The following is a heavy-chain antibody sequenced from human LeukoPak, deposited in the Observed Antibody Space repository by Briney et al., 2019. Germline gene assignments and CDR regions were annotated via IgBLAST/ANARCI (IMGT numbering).Heavy chain of an antibody. J-gene: IGHJ4*02. CDR2: VSYDGSNK. V-gene: IGHV3-30-3*01. D-gene: IGHD6-13*01. CDR1: GFTFSAHA. CDR3: ARDEQLAFRD. Sequence: GGSLRLSCAASGFTFSAHAMLWVRQAPGQGLEWVALVSYDGSNKYYADSVRGRFTISRDNSKNTLFLQMNSLRTEDTAMYYCARDEQLAFRDWGQGTLVTVSS.